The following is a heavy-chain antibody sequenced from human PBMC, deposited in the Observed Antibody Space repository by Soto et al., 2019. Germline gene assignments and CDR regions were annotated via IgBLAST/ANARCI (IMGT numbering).Heavy chain of an antibody. CDR3: ARIGVWEDGRGYYWGVDAFEM. Sequence: SETLSLTRTVSCGSISTYYCRWIRQPPGKGLEWIGYIYYRGSPNYNPSLKSRVTILVDTAKSQFALKLSSVTAADAGGYYCARIGVWEDGRGYYWGVDAFEMWGQGTMVTVS. D-gene: IGHD3-3*01. CDR1: CGSISTYY. J-gene: IGHJ3*02. V-gene: IGHV4-59*01. CDR2: IYYRGSP.